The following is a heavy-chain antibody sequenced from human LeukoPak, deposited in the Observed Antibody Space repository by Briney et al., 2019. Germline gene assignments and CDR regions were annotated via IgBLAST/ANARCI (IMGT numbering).Heavy chain of an antibody. Sequence: PGLTLRLYCATHGYTFSNYFMPWDRQATGKGLKWVADIGSDGSHTFYVEYVKGRFTISRDNSKNTLYLQMNSLRAEDTAVYFCARERQDTIIHSGAFDIWGQGTMVTVSS. CDR1: GYTFSNYF. CDR3: ARERQDTIIHSGAFDI. D-gene: IGHD3-10*01. J-gene: IGHJ3*02. CDR2: IGSDGSHT. V-gene: IGHV3-30-3*01.